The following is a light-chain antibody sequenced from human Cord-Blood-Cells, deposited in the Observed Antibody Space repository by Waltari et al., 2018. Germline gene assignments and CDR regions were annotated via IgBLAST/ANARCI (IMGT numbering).Light chain of an antibody. V-gene: IGLV2-23*02. Sequence: SALTQPASVSGSPGQSITISCTGTSSDVGSYNLVSWYQQHPGKAPKLRIYEVSKRPSGVSSRFSGSKSGNTASLTLSGLQAEDEADYYCCSYAGSSTFDVVFGGGTKLTVL. J-gene: IGLJ2*01. CDR2: EVS. CDR3: CSYAGSSTFDVV. CDR1: SSDVGSYNL.